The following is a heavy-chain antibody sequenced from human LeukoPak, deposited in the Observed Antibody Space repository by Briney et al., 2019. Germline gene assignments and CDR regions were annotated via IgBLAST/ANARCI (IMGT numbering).Heavy chain of an antibody. CDR2: ISSSGSTI. D-gene: IGHD2-15*01. V-gene: IGHV3-11*01. CDR1: GFTFSDYY. Sequence: GGSLRLSCAASGFTFSDYYMSWIRQAPGKGREWVSYISSSGSTIYYADSVKGRFTISRDNAKNSLYLQMNSLRAEDTAVYYCARGSCSGGSCSHYYYYYMDVWGKGTTVTVSS. J-gene: IGHJ6*03. CDR3: ARGSCSGGSCSHYYYYYMDV.